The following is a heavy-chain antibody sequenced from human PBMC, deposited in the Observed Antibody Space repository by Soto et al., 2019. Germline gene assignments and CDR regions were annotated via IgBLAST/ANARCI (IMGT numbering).Heavy chain of an antibody. CDR1: GGSVSSGDYY. J-gene: IGHJ4*02. CDR3: ARAVLPATAPFDY. Sequence: SETLSLTCTVSGGSVSSGDYYWSWIRQPPGKGLEWIGYIYYSGSTYYNPSLKSRVTISVDTSKNQFSLKLSSVTAADTAVYYCARAVLPATAPFDYWGQGTLVTVSS. V-gene: IGHV4-30-4*02. D-gene: IGHD2-2*01. CDR2: IYYSGST.